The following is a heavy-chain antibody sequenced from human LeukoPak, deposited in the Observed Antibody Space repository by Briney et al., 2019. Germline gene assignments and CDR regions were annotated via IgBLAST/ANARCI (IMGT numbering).Heavy chain of an antibody. CDR2: ISTSGGGT. CDR3: ARDQRVTGRPDIDY. J-gene: IGHJ4*02. V-gene: IGHV3-23*01. Sequence: GGSLRLSCAASGFTFSSYAMSWVRQAPGKGLEGVSTISTSGGGTYYADSVKGRFTISRDNAKNTLYLQMNNLRAEDTAMYYCARDQRVTGRPDIDYWGQGTLVIVSS. CDR1: GFTFSSYA. D-gene: IGHD6-6*01.